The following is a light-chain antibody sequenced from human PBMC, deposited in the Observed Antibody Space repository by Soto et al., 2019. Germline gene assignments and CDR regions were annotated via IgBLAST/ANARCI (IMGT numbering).Light chain of an antibody. CDR2: AAS. V-gene: IGKV1-39*01. CDR3: QRRDRTPRT. Sequence: DIQMTQSPSSLSASVGDRVTITCRASQSISSYLNWYQQKPGKAPKLLIYAASSLQSGVPSRFSGSGSGTDFTLTISSLQPEDFATDYCQRRDRTPRTFGQGTKLEIK. J-gene: IGKJ2*02. CDR1: QSISSY.